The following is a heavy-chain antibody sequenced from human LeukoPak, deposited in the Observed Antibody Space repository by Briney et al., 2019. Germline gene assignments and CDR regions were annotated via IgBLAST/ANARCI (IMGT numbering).Heavy chain of an antibody. V-gene: IGHV3-48*01. D-gene: IGHD5-12*01. CDR2: ISSSSRTI. CDR1: GFIFSSYS. Sequence: GGSLRLSCATSGFIFSSYSMNWVRQAPGKGLEWVSYISSSSRTIYYADSAKGRFTISRDNAKNSLYLQMNSLRAEDTAVYYCARERYSGYEFDGFDVWGQGTMVTVSS. CDR3: ARERYSGYEFDGFDV. J-gene: IGHJ3*01.